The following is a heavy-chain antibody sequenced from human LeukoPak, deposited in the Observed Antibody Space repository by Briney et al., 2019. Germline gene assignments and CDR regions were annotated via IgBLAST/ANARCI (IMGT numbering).Heavy chain of an antibody. D-gene: IGHD2-2*02. V-gene: IGHV4-61*02. J-gene: IGHJ5*02. Sequence: SETLSLTCTVSGGSISSGSYYWSWIRQPAGTGLEWIGRIYTSGSTNYNPSLKSRVTISVDTSKNQFSLKLSSVTAADTAVYYCARRFLRASAAIRQNWFDPWGQGTLVTVSS. CDR1: GGSISSGSYY. CDR2: IYTSGST. CDR3: ARRFLRASAAIRQNWFDP.